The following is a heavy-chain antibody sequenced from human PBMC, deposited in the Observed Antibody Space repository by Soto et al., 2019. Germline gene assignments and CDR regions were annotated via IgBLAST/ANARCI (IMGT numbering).Heavy chain of an antibody. Sequence: SETLSLTCTVSGGSISSYYWSWIRQPPGKGLEWIGYIYYSGSTNYNPSLKSRVTISVDTSKNQFSLKLSSVTAADTAVYYCARGGSTVTTLGGIYYYYGMDVWGQGTTVTVSS. V-gene: IGHV4-59*01. CDR1: GGSISSYY. CDR2: IYYSGST. CDR3: ARGGSTVTTLGGIYYYYGMDV. J-gene: IGHJ6*02. D-gene: IGHD4-17*01.